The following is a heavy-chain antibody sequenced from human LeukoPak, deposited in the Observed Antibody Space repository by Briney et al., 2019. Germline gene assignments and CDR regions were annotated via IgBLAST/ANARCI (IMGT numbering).Heavy chain of an antibody. D-gene: IGHD2-2*01. V-gene: IGHV1-18*01. J-gene: IGHJ6*02. Sequence: ASVKVSCKTSGYTFTNYGVSWVRQAPGQGLEWMGWISAYNGYTNYAQKLQVRVTMTTDTSTSTAYMELRSLTSDDTAVYYCARDSPTRYCSSTSCYAGVSYYYGMDVWGQGTTVTVSS. CDR3: ARDSPTRYCSSTSCYAGVSYYYGMDV. CDR2: ISAYNGYT. CDR1: GYTFTNYG.